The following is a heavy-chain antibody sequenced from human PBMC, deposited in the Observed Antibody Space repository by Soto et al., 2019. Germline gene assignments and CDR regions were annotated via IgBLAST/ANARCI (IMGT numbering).Heavy chain of an antibody. CDR3: ARGNNGMDV. CDR1: GFTFSNYW. CDR2: IKSDGSST. J-gene: IGHJ6*02. V-gene: IGHV3-74*01. Sequence: EVQLVESGGGLVQPGGSLSLSCAASGFTFSNYWMHWVRQAPGKGLVWVSRIKSDGSSTNYADSVKGRFTSSRDNAKNTLYLQLNSLRVEDTAVYYCARGNNGMDVWGQGTTVTVSS.